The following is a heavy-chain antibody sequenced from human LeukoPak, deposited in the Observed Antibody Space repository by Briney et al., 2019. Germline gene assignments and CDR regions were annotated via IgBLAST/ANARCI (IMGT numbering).Heavy chain of an antibody. CDR3: VRDLDWGAFDV. D-gene: IGHD3/OR15-3a*01. J-gene: IGHJ3*01. CDR2: ISPSGDIT. Sequence: GGSLRLSCAASGFHFSSHGMNWVRPAPGKGLEWVSGISPSGDITYYADSVMDRFTISRDNRKSTVSLQMNSLRPEDTALYYCVRDLDWGAFDVWGQGTMVTVSS. V-gene: IGHV3-23*01. CDR1: GFHFSSHG.